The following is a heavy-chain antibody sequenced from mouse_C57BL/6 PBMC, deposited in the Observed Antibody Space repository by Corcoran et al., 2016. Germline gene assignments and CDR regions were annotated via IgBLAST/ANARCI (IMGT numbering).Heavy chain of an antibody. Sequence: EVQLQQSGPELVKPGASVKISCKASGYTFTDYYMNWVKQSHGKSLEWIGDINPNNGGTSYNQKFKGKATLTVDKSSSTAYMELRSLTSEDSAVYYCARRVYYGSSSWFAYWVQGTLVTVSA. J-gene: IGHJ3*01. CDR3: ARRVYYGSSSWFAY. CDR1: GYTFTDYY. CDR2: INPNNGGT. D-gene: IGHD1-1*01. V-gene: IGHV1-26*01.